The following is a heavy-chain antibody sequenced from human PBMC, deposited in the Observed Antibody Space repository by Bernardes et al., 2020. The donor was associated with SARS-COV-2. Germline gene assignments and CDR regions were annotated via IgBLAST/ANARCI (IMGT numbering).Heavy chain of an antibody. V-gene: IGHV1-2*02. CDR3: ARRFDSDFNGFDI. D-gene: IGHD3-9*01. J-gene: IGHJ3*02. Sequence: ASVKVSCKASGYTFTDYYMHLVRQAPGQGLQWMGWINPNSGGTNYAQKFQGRVTMTRDTSLSTAYMELSRLRSDDTALYYCARRFDSDFNGFDIWGQGTMVTVSS. CDR1: GYTFTDYY. CDR2: INPNSGGT.